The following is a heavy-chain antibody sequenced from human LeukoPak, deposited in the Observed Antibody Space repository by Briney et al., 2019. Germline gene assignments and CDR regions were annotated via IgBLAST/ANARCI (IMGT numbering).Heavy chain of an antibody. CDR3: AKATTYYYDSSGYYADY. CDR1: GFTFSSYA. V-gene: IGHV3-23*01. CDR2: ISGSGGST. D-gene: IGHD3-22*01. Sequence: PGGSLSLSCAASGFTFSSYAMSWVRQAPGKGLEWVSAISGSGGSTYYADSVKGRFTISRDNSKNTLYLQMNSLRAEDTAVYYCAKATTYYYDSSGYYADYWGQGTLVTVSS. J-gene: IGHJ4*02.